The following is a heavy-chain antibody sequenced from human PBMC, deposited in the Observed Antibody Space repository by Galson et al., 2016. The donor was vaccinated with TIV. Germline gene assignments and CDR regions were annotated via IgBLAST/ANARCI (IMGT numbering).Heavy chain of an antibody. CDR2: ITWNSVGI. V-gene: IGHV3-9*01. CDR1: VFTFDDYG. Sequence: SLRLSCAASVFTFDDYGMHWVRQPPGKGLEWVSGITWNSVGIDYADSVKGRFTISRDNAKNSLYLQMNSLRPDDTALYYCAKEQSCGGDCYLFDFWGQGALVTVSS. J-gene: IGHJ4*02. CDR3: AKEQSCGGDCYLFDF. D-gene: IGHD2-21*02.